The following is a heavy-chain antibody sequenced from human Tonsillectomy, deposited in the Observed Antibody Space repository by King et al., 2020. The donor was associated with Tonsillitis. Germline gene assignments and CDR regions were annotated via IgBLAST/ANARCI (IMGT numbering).Heavy chain of an antibody. J-gene: IGHJ5*02. CDR2: IYSGGST. CDR1: GFTVSDNY. Sequence: QLVQSGGGLVQPGGSLRLSCAASGFTVSDNYIGWVRQAPGKGLEWVSVIYSGGSTYYADSVKDRFTISRHISKNTVYLRMTSLRAEDTAVYYCARDGPQGPLTSPWGQGTLVTVSS. V-gene: IGHV3-66*01. CDR3: ARDGPQGPLTSP.